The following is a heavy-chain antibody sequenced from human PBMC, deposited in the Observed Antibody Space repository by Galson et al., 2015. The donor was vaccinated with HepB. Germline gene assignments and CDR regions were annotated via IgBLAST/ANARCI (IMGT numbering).Heavy chain of an antibody. CDR2: IDPRDSYT. D-gene: IGHD2-15*01. V-gene: IGHV5-10-1*01. CDR1: GYSFTGYW. CDR3: ARHAPYSDFDY. Sequence: QSGAEVREPGESLRISCKGSGYSFTGYWISWVRQMPGKGLEWMGRIDPRDSYTKYSPSCQGHVAISADKSIRIVYLQWSSLKAPDTAIYYCARHAPYSDFDYWGQGTLVTVSS. J-gene: IGHJ4*02.